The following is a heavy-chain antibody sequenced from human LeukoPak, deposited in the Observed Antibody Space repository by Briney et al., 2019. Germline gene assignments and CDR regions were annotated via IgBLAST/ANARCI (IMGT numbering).Heavy chain of an antibody. D-gene: IGHD2-21*01. CDR2: ILPDSGAT. V-gene: IGHV1-2*02. CDR1: GYTFTDYH. J-gene: IGHJ5*02. Sequence: ASVRVSCKASGYTFTDYHLHWLRQAPGQGLEWIGWILPDSGATNYPQTFVGRVTMTKDTSISTAYMELSTLRSDDTAVYYCARGGGDNWGWDYFDPWGQGTLVTVSS. CDR3: ARGGGDNWGWDYFDP.